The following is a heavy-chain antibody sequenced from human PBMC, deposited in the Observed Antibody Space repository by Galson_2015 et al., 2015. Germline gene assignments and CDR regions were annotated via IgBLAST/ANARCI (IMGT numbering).Heavy chain of an antibody. CDR3: AKAPAYYGSGSYYFFGGGYSDY. CDR1: GFTFSSYG. Sequence: SLRLSCAASGFTFSSYGMHRVRQAPGKGLEWVAVISYDGSNKYYADSVKGRFTISRDNSKNTLYLQMNSLRAEDTAVYYCAKAPAYYGSGSYYFFGGGYSDYWGQGTLVTVSS. D-gene: IGHD3-10*01. J-gene: IGHJ4*02. CDR2: ISYDGSNK. V-gene: IGHV3-30*18.